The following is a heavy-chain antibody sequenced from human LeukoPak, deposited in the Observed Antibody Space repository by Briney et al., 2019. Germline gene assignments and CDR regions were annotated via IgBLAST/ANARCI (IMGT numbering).Heavy chain of an antibody. CDR2: ISGSGSST. CDR1: GFTFSSYA. Sequence: GGSLRLSCAASGFTFSSYAMSWVRQAPGEGLQWVSGISGSGSSTYYADSVRGRFTISRDNSKNTLYLQMNSLRAGDTAVYYCAKGGAVAFDIWGQGTMVTVSS. J-gene: IGHJ3*02. D-gene: IGHD6-19*01. V-gene: IGHV3-23*01. CDR3: AKGGAVAFDI.